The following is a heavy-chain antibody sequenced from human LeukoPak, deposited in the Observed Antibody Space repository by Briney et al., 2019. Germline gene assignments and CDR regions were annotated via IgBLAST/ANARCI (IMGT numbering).Heavy chain of an antibody. CDR2: FDPEVGKT. CDR1: GYTLTELS. CDR3: ARGSEGIWFGELLA. J-gene: IGHJ4*02. Sequence: ASVTLSCTVSGYTLTELSMHWVRQAPGQGLEWMGGFDPEVGKTIYAQKFQGRVTITADKSTSTAYMELSSLRSEDTAVYYCARGSEGIWFGELLAWGQGTLVTVSS. D-gene: IGHD3-10*01. V-gene: IGHV1-24*01.